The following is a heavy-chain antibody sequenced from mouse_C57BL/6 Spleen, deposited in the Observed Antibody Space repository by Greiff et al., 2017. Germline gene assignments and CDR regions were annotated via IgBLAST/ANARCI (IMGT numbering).Heavy chain of an antibody. Sequence: QVQLQQPGAELVKPGASVKMSCKASGYTFTSYWITWVKRRPGQGLEWIGDIYPGSGSTNYNEKFKSKATLTVDTSSSTAYMQLSSLTSEDSAVYYCARGGYYGNYGGYFDVWGTGTTVTVSS. CDR1: GYTFTSYW. CDR2: IYPGSGST. CDR3: ARGGYYGNYGGYFDV. D-gene: IGHD2-1*01. J-gene: IGHJ1*03. V-gene: IGHV1-55*01.